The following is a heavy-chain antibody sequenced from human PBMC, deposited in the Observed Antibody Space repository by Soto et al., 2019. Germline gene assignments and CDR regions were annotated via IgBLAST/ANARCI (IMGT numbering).Heavy chain of an antibody. CDR1: GFTFSTYG. CDR3: ARSDWNYGTGVFDF. CDR2: VWHDGSKQ. D-gene: IGHD1-7*01. V-gene: IGHV3-33*07. J-gene: IGHJ3*01. Sequence: GRSLKLSCEASGFTFSTYGIYRVRQTPAKGLEWVALVWHDGSKQYYTDSAKGRFFISRDNSRDTAYLQMNSLRAEDTAVFYCARSDWNYGTGVFDFWGKGTMVTVS.